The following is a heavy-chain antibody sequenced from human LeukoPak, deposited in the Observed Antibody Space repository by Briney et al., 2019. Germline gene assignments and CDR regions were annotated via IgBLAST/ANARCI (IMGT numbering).Heavy chain of an antibody. D-gene: IGHD1-7*01. CDR1: GFTFSSYS. CDR2: ISSDSSYI. Sequence: GGSLRLSRAASGFTFSSYSMNWVRQAPGKGLEGVSSISSDSSYIYYADSVKGRFTISRDNAKNSLYLQMNSLRAEDTAVYYCARDRELETDYYYGMDVWGQGTTVTVSS. J-gene: IGHJ6*02. CDR3: ARDRELETDYYYGMDV. V-gene: IGHV3-21*01.